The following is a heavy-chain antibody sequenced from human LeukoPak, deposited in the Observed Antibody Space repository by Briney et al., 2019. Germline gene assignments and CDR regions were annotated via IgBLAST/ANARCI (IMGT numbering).Heavy chain of an antibody. CDR3: ARIYPDSSGYYSEY. D-gene: IGHD3-22*01. CDR2: ISAYNGNT. CDR1: GYTFTSYG. V-gene: IGHV1-18*01. Sequence: ASVKVSCKASGYTFTSYGISWVRQAPGQGLECMGWISAYNGNTNYAQKLQGRVTMTTDTSTSTAYMELRSLRSDDTAVYYCARIYPDSSGYYSEYWGQGTLVTVSS. J-gene: IGHJ4*02.